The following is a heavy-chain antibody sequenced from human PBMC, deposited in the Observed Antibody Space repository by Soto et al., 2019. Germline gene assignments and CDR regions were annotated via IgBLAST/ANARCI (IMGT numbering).Heavy chain of an antibody. J-gene: IGHJ4*02. CDR3: VKDAPQPVSD. Sequence: EVHLLESAGGLVQPGGSLRISCAASGFVFSDYAMSWVRQAPGKGLEWLSAISGDAHDTYYAASVKGRFTISRDNSKNTLYLQMDSLRVEDTARYYCVKDAPQPVSDWGRGTLVTVSS. CDR2: ISGDAHDT. CDR1: GFVFSDYA. D-gene: IGHD2-2*01. V-gene: IGHV3-23*01.